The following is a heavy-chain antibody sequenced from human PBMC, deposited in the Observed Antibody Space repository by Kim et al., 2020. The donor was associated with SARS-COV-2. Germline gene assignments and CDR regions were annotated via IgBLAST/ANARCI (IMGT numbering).Heavy chain of an antibody. V-gene: IGHV1-3*02. CDR3: ARGRGGGDFDY. CDR2: RNAFGGNP. CDR1: GYTFNYYP. J-gene: IGHJ4*02. D-gene: IGHD2-21*01. Sequence: ASVKVSCKASGYTFNYYPLHWVRQAPGRGLEWMGWRNAFGGNPEYSQDCQGRVTFTQDTSAGIAYLELTNLRSEDMAVYYCARGRGGGDFDYWCQGTLVT.